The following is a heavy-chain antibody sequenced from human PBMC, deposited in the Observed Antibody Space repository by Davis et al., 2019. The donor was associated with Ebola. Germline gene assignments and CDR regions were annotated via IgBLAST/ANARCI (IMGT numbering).Heavy chain of an antibody. CDR2: IYYSGST. CDR3: ARDRRVEMATITMWGYYYGMGV. V-gene: IGHV4-61*01. J-gene: IGHJ6*02. Sequence: PSETLSLTCTVSGGSVSSGSYYWSWIRQPPGKGLEWIGSIYYSGSTYYNPSLKSRVTISVDTSKNQFSLKLSSVTAADTAVYYCARDRRVEMATITMWGYYYGMGVWGQGTTVTVSS. D-gene: IGHD5-24*01. CDR1: GGSVSSGSYY.